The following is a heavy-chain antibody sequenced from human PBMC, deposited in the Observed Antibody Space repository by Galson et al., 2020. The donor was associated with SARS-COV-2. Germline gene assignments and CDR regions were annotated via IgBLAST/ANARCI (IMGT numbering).Heavy chain of an antibody. J-gene: IGHJ6*03. D-gene: IGHD3-10*01. V-gene: IGHV4-34*01. CDR2: TTLGGNT. CDR1: GGSFSGYS. Sequence: SETLSLTCAVYGGSFSGYSWTWIRQPPGKGLEWIGETTLGGNTNYSPSLRSRVTFSLDTSKSQFSLKLTSVTAADTALYYCARGHRGVVPSPVLGLGPFYSYYYMDVWGKATTVAVSS. CDR3: ARGHRGVVPSPVLGLGPFYSYYYMDV.